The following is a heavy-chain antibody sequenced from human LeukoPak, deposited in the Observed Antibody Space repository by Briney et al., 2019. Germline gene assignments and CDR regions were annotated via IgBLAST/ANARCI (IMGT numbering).Heavy chain of an antibody. CDR1: GYTFTSYG. D-gene: IGHD5-24*01. J-gene: IGHJ4*02. CDR3: ARGRNGRRWLQSDFDY. CDR2: ISTYNGNT. Sequence: ASVKVSCKASGYTFTSYGISWVRQAPGQGLEWMGWISTYNGNTNYAQKFQGRVTMTTDTSTSTAYMELRSLRSDDTAVYYCARGRNGRRWLQSDFDYWGQGTLVTVSS. V-gene: IGHV1-18*01.